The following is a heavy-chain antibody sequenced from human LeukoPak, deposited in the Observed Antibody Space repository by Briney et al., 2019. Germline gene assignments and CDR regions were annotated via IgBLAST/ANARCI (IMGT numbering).Heavy chain of an antibody. D-gene: IGHD3-10*01. CDR1: GYSISSGHY. CDR3: ARGEGGNLAYFDS. Sequence: SETLSLTCAVSGYSISSGHYWGWIRQPPGKGLQWIGTIYHSGSTYYNPSLRSRVSISVDTSKNQFSLKLTSVTAADTAVYYCARGEGGNLAYFDSWGQGTLVTVSS. V-gene: IGHV4-38-2*01. J-gene: IGHJ4*02. CDR2: IYHSGST.